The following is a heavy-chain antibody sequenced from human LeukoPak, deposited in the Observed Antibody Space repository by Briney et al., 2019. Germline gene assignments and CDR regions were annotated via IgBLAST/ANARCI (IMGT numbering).Heavy chain of an antibody. D-gene: IGHD3-22*01. CDR2: IYHSGST. V-gene: IGHV4-38-2*02. CDR3: ARASVGYYYDSSGPNYFDY. J-gene: IGHJ4*02. CDR1: GYSISSGYY. Sequence: NPSETLSLTCTVSGYSISSGYYWGWIRQPPGKGLEWIGSIYHSGSTYYNPSLKSRVTISVDTSKNQFSLKLSSVTAADTAVYYCARASVGYYYDSSGPNYFDYWGQGTLVTVSS.